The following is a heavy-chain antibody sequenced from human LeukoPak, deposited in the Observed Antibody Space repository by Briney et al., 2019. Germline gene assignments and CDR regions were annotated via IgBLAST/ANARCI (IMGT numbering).Heavy chain of an antibody. D-gene: IGHD3-10*01. V-gene: IGHV3-23*01. CDR3: AKSRSGSRNDAFDI. CDR2: ISTSGDT. CDR1: GFTFSSYA. J-gene: IGHJ3*02. Sequence: GGSLRLSCAASGFTFSSYAMSWVRQAPGKGLEWVSLISTSGDTYHADSVKGRFTISRDNSNNTLYLQMNSLRAEDTAVYYCAKSRSGSRNDAFDIWGQGTMVTVSS.